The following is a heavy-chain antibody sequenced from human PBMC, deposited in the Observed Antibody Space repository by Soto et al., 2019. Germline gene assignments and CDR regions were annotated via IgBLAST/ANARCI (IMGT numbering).Heavy chain of an antibody. Sequence: GASVKVSCKVSGYTLTELSMHWVRQAPGKGLEWMGGFDPEDGETIYAQKFQGRVTMTEDTSTDTAYMELSSLRSEDTAVYYCATRISGYDPTLFDYWGQGTLVTVSS. J-gene: IGHJ4*02. CDR3: ATRISGYDPTLFDY. CDR2: FDPEDGET. D-gene: IGHD5-12*01. CDR1: GYTLTELS. V-gene: IGHV1-24*01.